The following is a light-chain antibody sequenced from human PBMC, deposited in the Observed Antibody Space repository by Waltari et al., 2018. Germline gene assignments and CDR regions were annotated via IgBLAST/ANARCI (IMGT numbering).Light chain of an antibody. V-gene: IGKV3-20*01. J-gene: IGKJ1*01. CDR1: LSVGWS. CDR2: GAS. CDR3: QHYVRLPVT. Sequence: EIVLTQSPGTLSLSPGERATLSCRASLSVGWSLAWYQQKPGQAPRLLIYGASTRAPGIPDRFSGGGSGTDFSLTISRLEPEDFAVYHCQHYVRLPVTFGQGTKVEIK.